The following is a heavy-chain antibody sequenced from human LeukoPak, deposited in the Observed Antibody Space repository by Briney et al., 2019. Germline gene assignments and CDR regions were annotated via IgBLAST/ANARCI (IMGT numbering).Heavy chain of an antibody. CDR2: ISSSGSTI. V-gene: IGHV3-48*03. D-gene: IGHD2-21*02. Sequence: PGGSLRLSCAASGFTFSSYDMSWVRQAPGKGLEWVSYISSSGSTIYYPDSVKGRFTTSRDNAKNSLYLQMNSLSAEDTAVYYCAASGVVTASPHAFDIWGQGTLVTVSS. CDR1: GFTFSSYD. CDR3: AASGVVTASPHAFDI. J-gene: IGHJ3*02.